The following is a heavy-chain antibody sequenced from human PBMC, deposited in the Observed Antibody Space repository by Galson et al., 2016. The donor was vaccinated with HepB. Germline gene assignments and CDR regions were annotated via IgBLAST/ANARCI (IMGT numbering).Heavy chain of an antibody. J-gene: IGHJ6*02. CDR1: GLTSSRYD. CDR3: AREGFGDVHYGMDV. CDR2: IGSAGDT. Sequence: SLRLSCAASGLTSSRYDMHWVRQATGKGLEWVSGIGSAGDTYYLGSVRGRFTISRENAKNFLYLQMNSLRAGDTAVYYCAREGFGDVHYGMDVWGQGTTVTVSS. D-gene: IGHD3-10*01. V-gene: IGHV3-13*04.